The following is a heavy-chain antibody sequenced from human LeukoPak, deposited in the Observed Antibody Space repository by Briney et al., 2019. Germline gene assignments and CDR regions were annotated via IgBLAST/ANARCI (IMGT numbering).Heavy chain of an antibody. CDR2: ISGSGGST. J-gene: IGHJ4*02. CDR3: ARDRDYGDYSY. Sequence: PGGSLRLSCAASGFTFSSYAMSWVRQAPGKGLEWVSAISGSGGSTYYADSVKGRFTISRDNSKNSLYLQMNSLRAEDTAVYYCARDRDYGDYSYWGQGTLVTVSS. CDR1: GFTFSSYA. V-gene: IGHV3-23*01. D-gene: IGHD4-17*01.